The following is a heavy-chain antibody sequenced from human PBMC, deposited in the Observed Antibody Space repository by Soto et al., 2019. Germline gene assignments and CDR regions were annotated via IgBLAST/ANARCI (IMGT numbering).Heavy chain of an antibody. V-gene: IGHV3-7*01. Sequence: PGGSLRLSCAASGFTFSNYWMSWVRQAPGRGLEWVASIKQDGGEKYYVDSVKGRFTISRDNAKNSLYLQMNSLRDEDTAVYYCARDDSSGYYYIYFDFWGQGTQVTVSS. D-gene: IGHD3-22*01. J-gene: IGHJ4*02. CDR2: IKQDGGEK. CDR3: ARDDSSGYYYIYFDF. CDR1: GFTFSNYW.